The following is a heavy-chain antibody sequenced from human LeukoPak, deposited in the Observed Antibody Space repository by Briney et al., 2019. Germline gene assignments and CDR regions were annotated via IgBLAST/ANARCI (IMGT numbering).Heavy chain of an antibody. J-gene: IGHJ5*02. Sequence: SETLSLTCAVSGDSISTNHWWSWVRQPPGKGLEWIGEVYHSGSTYYNPSLKSRVTISVDRSKNQFSLKLSSVTAADTAVYYCARQLGYCSSTSCQGDWFDPWGQGTLVTVSS. CDR2: VYHSGST. CDR3: ARQLGYCSSTSCQGDWFDP. CDR1: GDSISTNHW. V-gene: IGHV4-4*02. D-gene: IGHD2-2*01.